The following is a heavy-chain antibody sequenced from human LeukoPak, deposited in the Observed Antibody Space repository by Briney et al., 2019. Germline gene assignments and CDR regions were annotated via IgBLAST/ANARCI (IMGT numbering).Heavy chain of an antibody. CDR2: ISAYNGNT. J-gene: IGHJ4*02. Sequence: GASVKVSCKASGYTFTSYGISWVRQAPGQGLEWMGWISAYNGNTNYAQKLQGKVTMTTDTSTSTAYMELRSLRSDDTAVYYCARIAAAGTEPSFDYWGQGTLVTVSS. D-gene: IGHD6-13*01. CDR3: ARIAAAGTEPSFDY. CDR1: GYTFTSYG. V-gene: IGHV1-18*01.